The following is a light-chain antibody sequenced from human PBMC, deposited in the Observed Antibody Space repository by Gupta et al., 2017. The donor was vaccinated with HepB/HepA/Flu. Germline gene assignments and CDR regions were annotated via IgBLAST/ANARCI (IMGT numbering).Light chain of an antibody. V-gene: IGKV1-6*01. CDR2: AAS. CDR1: QGIRSV. Sequence: AIQMTQSPSSLSASVGDRVTITCRASQGIRSVLGWYQQKPGKAPKLLIYAASNLQSGVPSRFSGSGSGTDFTLTISSLQPEDFATYYCLQDYNYPRTFGQGTKVEI. CDR3: LQDYNYPRT. J-gene: IGKJ1*01.